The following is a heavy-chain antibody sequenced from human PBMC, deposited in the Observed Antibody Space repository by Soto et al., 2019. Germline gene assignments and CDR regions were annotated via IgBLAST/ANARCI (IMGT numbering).Heavy chain of an antibody. Sequence: PSETLSLSCTVCGGSISSYYWSWIRQPPGKGLEWIGYIYYSGSTNYNPSLKSRVTISVDTSKNQFSLKLSSVTAADTAVYYCARHYYDFWSGYAPPGMDVWGQGTTVTVSS. CDR3: ARHYYDFWSGYAPPGMDV. D-gene: IGHD3-3*01. CDR1: GGSISSYY. J-gene: IGHJ6*02. V-gene: IGHV4-59*01. CDR2: IYYSGST.